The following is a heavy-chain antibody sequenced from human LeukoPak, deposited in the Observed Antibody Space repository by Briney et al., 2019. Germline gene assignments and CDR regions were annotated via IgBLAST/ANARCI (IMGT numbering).Heavy chain of an antibody. V-gene: IGHV3-7*01. CDR1: GFIFTDSW. CDR3: ATGANLFQF. D-gene: IGHD1-14*01. CDR2: IRHDGSQT. Sequence: PGGSLRLSCAASGFIFTDSWMSWVPEAPGKGLEWVANIRHDGSQTYYLASVKGRFTISRDNAKNEVYLEMNNLRGADTAVYYCATGANLFQFWGQGTLVTVSS. J-gene: IGHJ4*02.